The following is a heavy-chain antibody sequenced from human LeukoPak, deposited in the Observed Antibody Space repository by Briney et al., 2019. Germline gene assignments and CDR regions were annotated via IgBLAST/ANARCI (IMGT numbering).Heavy chain of an antibody. CDR3: AKRAITGTTSKGDFDY. Sequence: GGSLRLSCAASGFTFSSYAMNWVRQAPGKGLEWVSAISGSGGSTYYADSVKGRFTISRDNSKNTLYLQMNSLGAEDTAVYYCAKRAITGTTSKGDFDYWGQGTLVTVSS. CDR2: ISGSGGST. CDR1: GFTFSSYA. V-gene: IGHV3-23*01. J-gene: IGHJ4*02. D-gene: IGHD1-7*01.